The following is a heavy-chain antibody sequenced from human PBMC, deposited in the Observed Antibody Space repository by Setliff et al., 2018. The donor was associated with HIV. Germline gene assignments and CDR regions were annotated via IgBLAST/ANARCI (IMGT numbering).Heavy chain of an antibody. CDR3: ARRIYGNNPYFDY. V-gene: IGHV4-30-4*08. Sequence: SETLSLTCTVSGGSISSGDYYWSWIRQPPGKGLEWIGYIYYSGSAYYNPSLQSRVTISVDTSQNQFSLKLSSVTAADTAIYYCARRIYGNNPYFDYWSQGTLVTVSS. CDR1: GGSISSGDYY. CDR2: IYYSGSA. J-gene: IGHJ4*02. D-gene: IGHD4-17*01.